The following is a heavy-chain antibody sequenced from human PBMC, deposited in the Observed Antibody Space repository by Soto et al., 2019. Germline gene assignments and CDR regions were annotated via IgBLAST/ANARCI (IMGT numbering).Heavy chain of an antibody. D-gene: IGHD3-22*01. J-gene: IGHJ4*01. CDR3: TTDSYSSIIVVRFDY. V-gene: IGHV3-15*07. CDR2: IKSKTDGGTP. Sequence: GGSLRLSCAASGFTFSNAWINWVRQAPRKGLELFGRIKSKTDGGTPDFAAPVKGRFAISRDDSKNMVYLQMNSLKTEDIGIYYCTTDSYSSIIVVRFDYWGHGTLVTVSS. CDR1: GFTFSNAW.